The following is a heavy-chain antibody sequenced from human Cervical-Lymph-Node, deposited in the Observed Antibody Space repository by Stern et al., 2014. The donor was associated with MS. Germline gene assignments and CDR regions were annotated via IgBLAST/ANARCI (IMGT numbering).Heavy chain of an antibody. J-gene: IGHJ4*02. Sequence: EVQLEKSGGGLIQPGGSLRLSCATSGLTVSSSYMSWVRQAPGKGLEWISLMYSDGSTYFADSVKGRFSVSRDHSKNTLSLQMTSLRAEDTAVYYCATGSPPDYWGQGTLVTVSS. D-gene: IGHD1-26*01. V-gene: IGHV3-53*01. CDR1: GLTVSSSY. CDR3: ATGSPPDY. CDR2: MYSDGST.